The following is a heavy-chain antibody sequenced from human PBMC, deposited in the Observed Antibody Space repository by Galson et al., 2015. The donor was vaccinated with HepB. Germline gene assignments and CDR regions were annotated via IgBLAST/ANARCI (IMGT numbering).Heavy chain of an antibody. Sequence: PALVKPTQTLTLTCTFSGFSLSTNEVGVGWISQPPGKALEWLALIYWDGDKRYSPSLKSRLTITKDTSKNQVVLRMTNIDPLDTATYYCAHSVADYGDYLNFDNWGQGTLVTVSS. CDR2: IYWDGDK. V-gene: IGHV2-5*02. J-gene: IGHJ4*02. CDR1: GFSLSTNEVG. CDR3: AHSVADYGDYLNFDN. D-gene: IGHD4-17*01.